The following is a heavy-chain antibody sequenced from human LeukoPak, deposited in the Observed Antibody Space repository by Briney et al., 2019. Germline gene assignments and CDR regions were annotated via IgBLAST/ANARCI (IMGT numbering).Heavy chain of an antibody. V-gene: IGHV4-59*01. CDR2: IYYSGST. Sequence: PSETLSLTCTVSGGSISSYYWSWIRQPPGKGLEWIGYIYYSGSTNYNPSLKSRVTISVDTSKNQFSLKLSSVTAADTAVYYCARISGGGSGSYLHHFDYWGQGTLVTVSS. J-gene: IGHJ4*02. CDR1: GGSISSYY. D-gene: IGHD3-10*01. CDR3: ARISGGGSGSYLHHFDY.